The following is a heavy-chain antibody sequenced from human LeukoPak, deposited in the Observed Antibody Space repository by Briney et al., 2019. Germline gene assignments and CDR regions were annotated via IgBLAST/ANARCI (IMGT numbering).Heavy chain of an antibody. Sequence: SETLSLTCTVSGGSISSSSYYWGWIRQPPGRGLEWIVSIYYSGSTYYTPSLKTRVTISVDTSKNQFSLKLSSVAAADTAVYYCVTIRYYYYYMDVWGKGTTVTVSS. CDR1: GGSISSSSYY. V-gene: IGHV4-39*07. J-gene: IGHJ6*03. CDR3: VTIRYYYYYMDV. D-gene: IGHD3-16*01. CDR2: IYYSGST.